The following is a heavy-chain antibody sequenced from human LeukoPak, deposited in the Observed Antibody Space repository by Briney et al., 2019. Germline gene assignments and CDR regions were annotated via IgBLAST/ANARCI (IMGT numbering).Heavy chain of an antibody. CDR1: GFNFSDYY. Sequence: GGSLRLSCAASGFNFSDYYISWLRQGPGKGLEWVSYISGSGSTIYYADSVKGRFTISKDNAKNSLYLQMNSLRAEDTAVYYCARDHGVFDIWGQGTMVTVSS. J-gene: IGHJ3*02. CDR3: ARDHGVFDI. D-gene: IGHD4-17*01. CDR2: ISGSGSTI. V-gene: IGHV3-11*04.